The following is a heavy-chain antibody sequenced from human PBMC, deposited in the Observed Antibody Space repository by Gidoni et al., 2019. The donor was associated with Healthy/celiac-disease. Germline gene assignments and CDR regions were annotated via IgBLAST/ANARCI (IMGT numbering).Heavy chain of an antibody. Sequence: QVQLVQSGAEVKKPGASVKVSCKASGYTFTSYDINWVRQATGQGLEWMGWMNPNSGNTGYAQKFQGRVTMTRNTSISTAYMELSSLRSEDTAVYYCARGRLLWFGESLRGYYFDYWGQGTLVTVSS. CDR3: ARGRLLWFGESLRGYYFDY. CDR2: MNPNSGNT. CDR1: GYTFTSYD. D-gene: IGHD3-10*01. J-gene: IGHJ4*02. V-gene: IGHV1-8*01.